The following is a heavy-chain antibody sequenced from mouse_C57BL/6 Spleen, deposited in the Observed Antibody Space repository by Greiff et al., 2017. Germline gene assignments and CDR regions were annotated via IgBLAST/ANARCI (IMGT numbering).Heavy chain of an antibody. CDR2: ISDDGSN. V-gene: IGHV3-6*01. D-gene: IGHD2-3*01. Sequence: EVQLQQSGPGLVKPSQSLSLTCSATGYSITSGYYWNWIRQVPGNKLEWMGYISDDGSNNYNPSLKNRNSITRDTSKNQFFLKLNSVTTEDTATYDCARARDYDGYYDWFAYWGQGTLVTVSA. CDR3: ARARDYDGYYDWFAY. CDR1: GYSITSGYY. J-gene: IGHJ3*01.